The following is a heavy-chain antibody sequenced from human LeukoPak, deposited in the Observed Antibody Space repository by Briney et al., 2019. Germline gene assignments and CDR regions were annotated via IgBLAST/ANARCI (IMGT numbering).Heavy chain of an antibody. J-gene: IGHJ4*02. CDR3: AKISSSAESNFDY. Sequence: GGSLRLSCAASGFTFSTYAMHWVRQAPGKGLEWVAFIWPDGSKKYYADSVKGRFAISRENSKNTVYLQMNDLRPEDTALYFCAKISSSAESNFDYWGQGTLPTVSS. V-gene: IGHV3-30*02. CDR1: GFTFSTYA. CDR2: IWPDGSKK. D-gene: IGHD6-25*01.